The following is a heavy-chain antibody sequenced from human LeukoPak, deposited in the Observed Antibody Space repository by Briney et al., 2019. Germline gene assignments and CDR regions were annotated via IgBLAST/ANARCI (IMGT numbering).Heavy chain of an antibody. V-gene: IGHV4-39*01. D-gene: IGHD3-16*01. J-gene: IGHJ4*02. CDR2: IYYSGST. CDR1: GGYISTSNYY. Sequence: SETLSLTCTVSGGYISTSNYYWGWIRQSPGKGLEWIGNIYYSGSTYYNPSLKSRVSLSIDTSMNQFSLKVNSLHVADTDGYCYAGFFYYDASRPHSWGQGTLVAVSS. CDR3: AGFFYYDASRPHS.